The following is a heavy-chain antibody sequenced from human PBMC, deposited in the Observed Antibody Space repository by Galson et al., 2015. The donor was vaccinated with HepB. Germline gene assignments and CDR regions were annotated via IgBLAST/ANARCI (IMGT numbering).Heavy chain of an antibody. CDR2: IIPIFGTA. J-gene: IGHJ3*02. CDR1: GGTFSSYA. V-gene: IGHV1-69*13. Sequence: SVKVSCKASGGTFSSYAISWVRQAPGQGLEWMGGIIPIFGTANYAQKSQGRVTITADESTSTAYMELSSLRSEDTAVYYCARARGYCSGGSCSDAFDIWGQGTMVTVSS. D-gene: IGHD2-15*01. CDR3: ARARGYCSGGSCSDAFDI.